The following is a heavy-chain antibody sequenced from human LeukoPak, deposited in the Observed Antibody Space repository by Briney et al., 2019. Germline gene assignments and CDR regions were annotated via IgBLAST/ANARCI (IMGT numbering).Heavy chain of an antibody. CDR2: ISGSGGST. V-gene: IGHV3-23*01. CDR1: GFTFSSYA. CDR3: AKGTRQRGYSYGYVFYFDY. J-gene: IGHJ4*02. D-gene: IGHD5-18*01. Sequence: GGSLRLSCAASGFTFSSYAMSWVRQAPGKGLEWVSAISGSGGSTYYADSVKGRFTISRDNSKNTLHLQMNNLRAEDTAVYYCAKGTRQRGYSYGYVFYFDYWGQGTLVTVSS.